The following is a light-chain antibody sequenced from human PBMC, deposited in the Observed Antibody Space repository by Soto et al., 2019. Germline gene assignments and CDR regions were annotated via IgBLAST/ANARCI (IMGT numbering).Light chain of an antibody. V-gene: IGKV3-20*01. CDR3: QQYGSSPPIT. J-gene: IGKJ5*01. Sequence: EVGLSQSPGTLSLSPGERATLSCRASQSVSSNYLAWYHHKPGQAPRLLIYGASSRATGIPDRFSGSGSGTDFTLTISRLEPEDFAVYYCQQYGSSPPITFGQGTRLAIK. CDR1: QSVSSNY. CDR2: GAS.